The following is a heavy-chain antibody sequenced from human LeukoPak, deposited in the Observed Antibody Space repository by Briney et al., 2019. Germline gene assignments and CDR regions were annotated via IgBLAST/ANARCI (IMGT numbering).Heavy chain of an antibody. V-gene: IGHV4-59*01. CDR1: GGSISSYY. Sequence: SETLSLTCTVSGGSISSYYWSWIRQPPGKGLEWIGYIYYSGSTNYNPSLKSRVTISVDTSKNQFSLKLSSVTAADTAVYYCARVRSSWAQYYYYGMDVWGRGTLVTVSS. D-gene: IGHD6-13*01. CDR3: ARVRSSWAQYYYYGMDV. J-gene: IGHJ6*02. CDR2: IYYSGST.